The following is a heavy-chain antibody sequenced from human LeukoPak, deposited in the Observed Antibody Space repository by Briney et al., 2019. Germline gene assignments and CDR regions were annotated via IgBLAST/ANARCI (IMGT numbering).Heavy chain of an antibody. CDR1: GFTVSSNY. Sequence: GGSLRLSCAASGFTVSSNYMSWVRQAPGKGLEWVAVISYDGSNKYYADSVKGRFTISRDNSKNTLYLQMNSLRAEDTAVYYCAKDHPPYCGGDCSYFDYWGQGTLVTVSS. CDR2: ISYDGSNK. J-gene: IGHJ4*02. D-gene: IGHD2-21*02. CDR3: AKDHPPYCGGDCSYFDY. V-gene: IGHV3-30*18.